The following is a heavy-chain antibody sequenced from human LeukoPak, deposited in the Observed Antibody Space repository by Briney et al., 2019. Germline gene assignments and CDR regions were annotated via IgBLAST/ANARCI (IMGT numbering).Heavy chain of an antibody. CDR1: GSTFSDYY. CDR3: ARDRSGFAAAEGNWFDP. Sequence: PGGSLRLSCAASGSTFSDYYMSWIRQAPGKGLEWVSYISSSGSTIYYADSVKGRFTISRDNAKNSLYLQMNSLRAEDTAVYYCARDRSGFAAAEGNWFDPWGQGTLVTVSS. J-gene: IGHJ5*02. CDR2: ISSSGSTI. V-gene: IGHV3-11*01. D-gene: IGHD6-13*01.